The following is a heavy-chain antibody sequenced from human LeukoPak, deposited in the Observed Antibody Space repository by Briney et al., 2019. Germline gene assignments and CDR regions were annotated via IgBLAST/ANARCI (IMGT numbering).Heavy chain of an antibody. V-gene: IGHV4-34*01. CDR3: ARAFYDFWSGYHNPFDY. D-gene: IGHD3-3*01. CDR1: GGSFSGYY. J-gene: IGHJ4*02. Sequence: SETLSLTCAVYGGSFSGYYWSWIRQPPGKGLEWIGEINHSGSTNYNPSLKSRVTISVDTSKNQFSLKLSSVTAADTAVYYRARAFYDFWSGYHNPFDYWGQGTLVTVSS. CDR2: INHSGST.